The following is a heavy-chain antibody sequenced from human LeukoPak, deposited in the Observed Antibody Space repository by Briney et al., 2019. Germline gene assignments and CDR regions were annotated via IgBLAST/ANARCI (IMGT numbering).Heavy chain of an antibody. J-gene: IGHJ4*02. CDR1: GGSISSYY. V-gene: IGHV4-39*01. D-gene: IGHD6-19*01. CDR3: ATRGGYSSGWYFDY. Sequence: SETLSLTCTVSGGSISSYYWGWIRQPPGKGLEWIGSIYYSGSTYYNPSLKSRVTISVDTSKNQFSLKLSSVTAADTAVYYCATRGGYSSGWYFDYWGQGTLVTVSS. CDR2: IYYSGST.